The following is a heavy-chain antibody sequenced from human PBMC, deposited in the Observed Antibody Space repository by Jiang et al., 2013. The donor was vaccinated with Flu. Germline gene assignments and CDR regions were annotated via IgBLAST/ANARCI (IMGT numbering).Heavy chain of an antibody. J-gene: IGHJ4*02. CDR3: VGTALFYDGTSYYSKFDY. V-gene: IGHV3-72*01. CDR1: GFIFSDHY. Sequence: VQLLESGGGLVQPGGSLRLSCAASGFIFSDHYMDWVRQAPGKGPEWVGRIRNKANSYTTEYAASVKGRFSISRDDSRNSLYLQMNRLEIEDTAVYYCVGTALFYDGTSYYSKFDYWGQGTLGHRLL. CDR2: IRNKANSYTT. D-gene: IGHD3-10*01.